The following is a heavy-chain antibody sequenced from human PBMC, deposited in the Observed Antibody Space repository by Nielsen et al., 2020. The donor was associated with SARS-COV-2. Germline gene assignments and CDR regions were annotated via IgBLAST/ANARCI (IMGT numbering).Heavy chain of an antibody. CDR3: ARPIGYCSSTSCYGGGYYYYGMDV. CDR1: GYSFTSYW. CDR2: IYPGDSDT. Sequence: GESLTISCKGSGYSFTSYWIGWVRQMPGKGLEWMGIIYPGDSDTRYSPSFQGQVTISADKSISTAYLQWSSLKASDTAMYYCARPIGYCSSTSCYGGGYYYYGMDVWGQGTTVTVSS. V-gene: IGHV5-51*01. J-gene: IGHJ6*02. D-gene: IGHD2-2*01.